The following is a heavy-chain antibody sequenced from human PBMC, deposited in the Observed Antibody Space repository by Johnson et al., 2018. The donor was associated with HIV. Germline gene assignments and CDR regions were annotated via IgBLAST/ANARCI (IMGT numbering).Heavy chain of an antibody. J-gene: IGHJ3*02. CDR3: ARRFYDSSGAGFDI. Sequence: EVQLVESGGGLVQPGRSLRLSCTASGFTFGDYAMSWVRQAPGKGLEYVSAISNNGGSTYYANSVKGRFTISRDNSKNTLYLQMGSLRAEDMAVYYCARRFYDSSGAGFDIWGQGTMVTVSS. V-gene: IGHV3-64*01. CDR1: GFTFGDYA. D-gene: IGHD3-22*01. CDR2: ISNNGGST.